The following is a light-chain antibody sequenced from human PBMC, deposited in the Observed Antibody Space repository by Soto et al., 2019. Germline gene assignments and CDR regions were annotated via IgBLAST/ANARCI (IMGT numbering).Light chain of an antibody. V-gene: IGKV1-39*01. CDR3: QQSFSAPQYT. J-gene: IGKJ2*01. CDR2: ATS. Sequence: DIQMTQSPSSLSASVGDRVTITCRASQYISNYLNWYQQKPGKAPELLISATSSLQSGVPSRFSGSGSGTAFTLTISSLQPEDFATYYCQQSFSAPQYTFGQGTSLEIK. CDR1: QYISNY.